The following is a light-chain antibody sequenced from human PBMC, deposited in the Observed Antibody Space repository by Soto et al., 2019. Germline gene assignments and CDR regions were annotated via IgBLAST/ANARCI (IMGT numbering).Light chain of an antibody. V-gene: IGKV2-28*01. CDR3: MQSRHIPRT. J-gene: IGKJ4*01. Sequence: DVVLPQSPLSLPVTPGEPASISCRSSQSLLYSNGYIYLDWYVQKPAQSPQLLIFLGSNRASGVPDRCSGSVSGTDFTLSISRVEADDVGVYYCMQSRHIPRTFGGGTKVEIK. CDR1: QSLLYSNGYIY. CDR2: LGS.